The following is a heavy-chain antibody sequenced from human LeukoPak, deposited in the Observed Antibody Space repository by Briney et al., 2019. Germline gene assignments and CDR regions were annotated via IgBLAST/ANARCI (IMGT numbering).Heavy chain of an antibody. D-gene: IGHD3-10*01. J-gene: IGHJ4*02. CDR3: AKDSAL. V-gene: IGHV3-23*01. CDR1: GFTFSSYA. CDR2: ISGSGRST. Sequence: GGSLRLSCAASGFTFSSYAMHWVRQAPGKGLEWVSSISGSGRSTYYAESVKGRFTISRDNSKNTLDLHMYSLRAEDTAVYYCAKDSALWGQGTLVTVAS.